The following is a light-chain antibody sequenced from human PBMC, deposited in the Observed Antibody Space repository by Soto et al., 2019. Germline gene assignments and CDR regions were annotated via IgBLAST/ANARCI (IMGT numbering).Light chain of an antibody. CDR2: SND. Sequence: QSVLTQPPSASGTPGQRVTISCSGSSSNIGSNTVHWYQQFPGTAPKLLIYSNDQRPSGVPDRFSGSKSGTSASLAISGLQSEDEDDYYCATWDDSLNGVIFGGGTKLTVL. J-gene: IGLJ2*01. CDR3: ATWDDSLNGVI. CDR1: SSNIGSNT. V-gene: IGLV1-44*01.